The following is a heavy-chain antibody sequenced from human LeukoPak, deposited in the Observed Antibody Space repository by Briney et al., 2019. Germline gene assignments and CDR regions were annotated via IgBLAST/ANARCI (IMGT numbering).Heavy chain of an antibody. J-gene: IGHJ4*02. D-gene: IGHD3-3*01. CDR3: ASSFSDDFWSGHF. CDR1: RITFTYW. Sequence: GGSLRLSCAASRITFTYWMSWVRQAPGKGLEWVANIKQDGSAKYYVDSVKGRFIISRDNAKKSLFLQMNSLRAEDTAVYYCASSFSDDFWSGHFWGQGTPVTVSS. V-gene: IGHV3-7*01. CDR2: IKQDGSAK.